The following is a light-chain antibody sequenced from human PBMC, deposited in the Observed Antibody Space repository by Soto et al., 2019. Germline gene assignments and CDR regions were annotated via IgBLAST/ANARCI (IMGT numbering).Light chain of an antibody. CDR3: QQYNNWPFIT. Sequence: IVMTQSPATLAVSTGEGATLSCRASQSVRGNLAWYQQKPGQSPRLLIYGASSRATGIPVRFSGSGSGTEFTLTISSLQSEDFAVYYCQQYNNWPFITFGQGTRLETK. V-gene: IGKV3-15*01. CDR1: QSVRGN. CDR2: GAS. J-gene: IGKJ5*01.